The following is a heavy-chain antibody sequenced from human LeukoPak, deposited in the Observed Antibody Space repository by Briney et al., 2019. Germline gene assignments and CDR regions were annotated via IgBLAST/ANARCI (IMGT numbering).Heavy chain of an antibody. CDR3: ARVPYGSGSYPLDY. CDR2: IYSGGST. D-gene: IGHD3-10*01. J-gene: IGHJ4*02. Sequence: PGGSLRLSCAASGFTFSSYAMSWVRQAPGKGLEWVSVIYSGGSTYYADSVKGRFTISRDNSKNTLYLQMNSLRAEDTAVYYCARVPYGSGSYPLDYWGQGTLVTVSS. CDR1: GFTFSSYA. V-gene: IGHV3-53*01.